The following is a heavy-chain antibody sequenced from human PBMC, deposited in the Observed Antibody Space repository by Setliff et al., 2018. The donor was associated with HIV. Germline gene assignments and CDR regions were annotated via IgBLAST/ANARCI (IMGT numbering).Heavy chain of an antibody. CDR2: IYYTGNT. D-gene: IGHD3-10*01. Sequence: SETLSLTCTVSGDSISNGGFYWTWIRQHPGKGLEWIGYIYYTGNTYYNLSLKSRVTLSIDTSKNQFSLKLSSVTAADTAVYYCARDRYAGEIDYWGQGTLVTVSS. J-gene: IGHJ4*02. V-gene: IGHV4-31*03. CDR3: ARDRYAGEIDY. CDR1: GDSISNGGFY.